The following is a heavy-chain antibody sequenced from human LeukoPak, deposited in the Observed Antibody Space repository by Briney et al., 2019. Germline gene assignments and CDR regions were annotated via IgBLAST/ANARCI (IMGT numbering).Heavy chain of an antibody. CDR2: IKSKTVGGTT. CDR3: TTGGTVTFDY. V-gene: IGHV3-15*01. CDR1: RFTFSNAW. J-gene: IGHJ4*02. D-gene: IGHD4-17*01. Sequence: PGGSLRLSCAASRFTFSNAWMSWVPQAPGKGLEWVGRIKSKTVGGTTDYAAPVKGRFTIPRDDSKNTLYLQMNSLKTEDTAVYYWTTGGTVTFDYCGEGAPVTVSS.